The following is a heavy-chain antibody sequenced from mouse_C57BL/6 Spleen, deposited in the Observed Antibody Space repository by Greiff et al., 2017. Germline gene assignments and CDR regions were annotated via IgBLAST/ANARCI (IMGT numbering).Heavy chain of an antibody. CDR2: IDPEDGDT. CDR3: TTGGNPYYAMDY. Sequence: VQLQQSGAELVRPGASVKLSCTASGFNIKDYYMHWVKQRPEQGLEWIGRIDPEDGDTEYAPKFQGKATMTADTSSNTAYLQLSSLTSEDTAVYDCTTGGNPYYAMDYWGQGTSVTVSA. J-gene: IGHJ4*01. CDR1: GFNIKDYY. V-gene: IGHV14-1*01. D-gene: IGHD2-1*01.